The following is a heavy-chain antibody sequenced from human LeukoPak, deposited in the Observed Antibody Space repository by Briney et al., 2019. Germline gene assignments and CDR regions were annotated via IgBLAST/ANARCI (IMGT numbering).Heavy chain of an antibody. CDR2: IYYRGST. V-gene: IGHV4-59*01. D-gene: IGHD1-26*01. CDR1: GGSIGSYH. Sequence: PSETLSLTCTVSGGSIGSYHWTFIRQPPGKGLEWIGYIYYRGSTSYNPSLKSRVTISVDTSKNQFSLKLSSVTPADTAVYYCARDSGSYYAYVFDIWGQGTMVTVSS. CDR3: ARDSGSYYAYVFDI. J-gene: IGHJ3*02.